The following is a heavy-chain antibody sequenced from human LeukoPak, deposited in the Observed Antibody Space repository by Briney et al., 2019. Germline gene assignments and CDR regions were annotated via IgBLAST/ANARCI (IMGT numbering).Heavy chain of an antibody. D-gene: IGHD3-3*01. CDR3: ATRSYDFWSGYYTADAFDI. V-gene: IGHV1-46*01. Sequence: ASVKVSCKASGYTFTNYYMHWVRQAPGQGLEWMGIINPSGGSTSYAQKFQGRVSRVTMTRDTSTSTVYMELSSLKASDTAMYYCATRSYDFWSGYYTADAFDIWGQGTMVTVSS. CDR2: INPSGGST. J-gene: IGHJ3*02. CDR1: GYTFTNYY.